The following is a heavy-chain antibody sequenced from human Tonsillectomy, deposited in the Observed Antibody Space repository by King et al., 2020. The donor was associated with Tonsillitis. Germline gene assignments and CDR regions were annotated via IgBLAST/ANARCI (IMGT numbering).Heavy chain of an antibody. CDR3: AKEFMPGTIPYFFDY. CDR1: GFTFSNNA. Sequence: VQLVESGGGLVQPGGSLRLSCSASGFTFSNNAMRWVRQAPGKGLEWVSSITSAGGRTYHADSVKGRFTISRDISKNTLYLQMNSLRAEDTAVYYCAKEFMPGTIPYFFDYWGQGTLVTVPS. J-gene: IGHJ4*02. V-gene: IGHV3-23*04. CDR2: ITSAGGRT. D-gene: IGHD2-2*01.